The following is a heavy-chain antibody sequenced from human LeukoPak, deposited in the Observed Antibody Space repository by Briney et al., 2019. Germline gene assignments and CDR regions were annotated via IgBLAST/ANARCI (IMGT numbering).Heavy chain of an antibody. V-gene: IGHV1-18*01. CDR1: GYTFTNYG. D-gene: IGHD3-10*01. Sequence: ASVKVSCKGSGYTFTNYGINWVRQAPGQGLEWMGWISAYNGNTNYAQNLQGRVTMTRDMSTSTVYMELSSLRSEDTAVYYCARGPFTMVRGLNRGHYFDYWGQGTLVTVSS. CDR3: ARGPFTMVRGLNRGHYFDY. CDR2: ISAYNGNT. J-gene: IGHJ4*02.